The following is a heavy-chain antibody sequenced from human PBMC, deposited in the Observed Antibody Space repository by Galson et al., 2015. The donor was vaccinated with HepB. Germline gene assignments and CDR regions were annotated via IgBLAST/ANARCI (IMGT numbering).Heavy chain of an antibody. CDR2: ISAYNGNT. CDR3: ARDVVDYDFWSGKGGFDY. J-gene: IGHJ4*02. V-gene: IGHV1-18*01. D-gene: IGHD3-3*01. CDR1: GYTFTSYG. Sequence: SVKVSCKASGYTFTSYGISWVRQAPGQGLEWMGWISAYNGNTNYAQKLQGRVTMTTDTSTSTAYMELRSLRSDDTAVYYCARDVVDYDFWSGKGGFDYWGQGTLVTVSS.